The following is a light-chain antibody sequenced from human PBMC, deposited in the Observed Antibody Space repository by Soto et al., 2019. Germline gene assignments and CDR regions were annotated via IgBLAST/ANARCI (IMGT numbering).Light chain of an antibody. CDR1: QSVSSS. Sequence: EIVMTQSPATLSVSLGERATLSCRASQSVSSSLAWYQQKPGQAPRLLIYTASTRATGIPARFSGSGSGTEFTLTIRSLQSEDFAVYYCQKYNKWPLTFGGGTKVEIK. CDR3: QKYNKWPLT. V-gene: IGKV3-15*01. CDR2: TAS. J-gene: IGKJ4*01.